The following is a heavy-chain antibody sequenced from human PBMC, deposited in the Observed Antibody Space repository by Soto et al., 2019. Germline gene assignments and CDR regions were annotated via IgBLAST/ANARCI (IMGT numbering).Heavy chain of an antibody. J-gene: IGHJ6*03. D-gene: IGHD3-10*01. CDR3: ARARRTYGSGSKRYYYYYYMDV. Sequence: ASVKVSCKASGYTFTSYDINWVRQATGQGLEWMGWMNPNGGNTGYAQKFQGRVTMTRNTSISTAYMELSSLRSEDTAVYYCARARRTYGSGSKRYYYYYYMDVWGKGTTVTVSS. CDR2: MNPNGGNT. V-gene: IGHV1-8*01. CDR1: GYTFTSYD.